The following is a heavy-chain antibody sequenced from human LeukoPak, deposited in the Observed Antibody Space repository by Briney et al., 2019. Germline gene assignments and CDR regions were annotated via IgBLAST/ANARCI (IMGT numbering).Heavy chain of an antibody. CDR3: AKGYYDYVWGNYYFDY. V-gene: IGHV3-23*01. J-gene: IGHJ4*02. CDR2: ISGSGGST. D-gene: IGHD3-16*01. CDR1: GFTFSSYA. Sequence: GGSLRLSCAASGFTFSSYAMNWVRQAPGKGLEWVSAISGSGGSTYYADSVKGRFTISRDNSRDTLYLQMNSLRAEDTAVYYCAKGYYDYVWGNYYFDYWGQGTLVTVSS.